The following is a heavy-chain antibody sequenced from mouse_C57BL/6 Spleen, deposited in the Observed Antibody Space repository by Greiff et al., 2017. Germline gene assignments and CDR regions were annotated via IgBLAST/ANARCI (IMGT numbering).Heavy chain of an antibody. D-gene: IGHD2-4*01. V-gene: IGHV1-82*01. CDR3: AREPHDYDDY. J-gene: IGHJ2*01. CDR1: GYAFSSSW. CDR2: IYPGDGDT. Sequence: VQLQQSGPELVKPGASVKISCKASGYAFSSSWMNWVKQRPGKGREWIGRIYPGDGDTNYNGKFKGKATLTADKSSSTAYMQLSSLTSEDSAVYFCAREPHDYDDYWGQGTTLTVSS.